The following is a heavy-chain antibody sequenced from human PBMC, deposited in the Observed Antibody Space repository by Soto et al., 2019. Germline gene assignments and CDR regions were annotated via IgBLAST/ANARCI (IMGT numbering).Heavy chain of an antibody. CDR3: TTELSTNWNYPSHS. CDR2: INPNSVGT. D-gene: IGHD1-7*01. V-gene: IGHV1-2*02. J-gene: IGHJ4*02. Sequence: QVQLVQSGAEVKKPGASVKVSCRASGYTFTGYYMHWVRQAPGQGPEWMGWINPNSVGTNYAQKFQGRVTMTSDTSINTAYMELSRLRYDDTAVYYCTTELSTNWNYPSHSWGQGTLVTVSS. CDR1: GYTFTGYY.